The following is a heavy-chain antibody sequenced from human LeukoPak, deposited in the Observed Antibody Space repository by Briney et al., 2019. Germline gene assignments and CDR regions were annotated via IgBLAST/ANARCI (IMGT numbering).Heavy chain of an antibody. CDR1: GGSISSSSYY. CDR2: IYYSGST. V-gene: IGHV4-39*07. J-gene: IGHJ4*02. CDR3: ARDLGQQLMWGY. Sequence: SETLSLTCTVSGGSISSSSYYWGWIRQPPGKGLEWIGSIYYSGSTYYNPSLKSRVTISVDTSKNQFSLKLSSVTAADTAVYYCARDLGQQLMWGYWGQGTLVTVSS. D-gene: IGHD6-13*01.